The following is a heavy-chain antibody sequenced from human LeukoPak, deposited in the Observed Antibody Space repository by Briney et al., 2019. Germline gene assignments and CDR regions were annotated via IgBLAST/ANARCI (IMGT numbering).Heavy chain of an antibody. D-gene: IGHD3-22*01. J-gene: IGHJ3*02. CDR3: ARGRRITMIVVVARHAFDI. CDR1: GGSFSGYY. Sequence: SETLPLTCAVYGGSFSGYYWSWIRQPPGKGLEWIGEINHSGSTNYNPSLKSRVTISVDTSKNQFSLKLSSVTAADTAVYYCARGRRITMIVVVARHAFDIWGQGTMVTVSS. V-gene: IGHV4-34*01. CDR2: INHSGST.